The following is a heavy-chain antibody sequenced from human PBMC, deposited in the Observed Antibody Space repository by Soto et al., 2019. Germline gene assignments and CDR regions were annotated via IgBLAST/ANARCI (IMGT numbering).Heavy chain of an antibody. V-gene: IGHV4-59*08. J-gene: IGHJ5*02. CDR1: GGSISSYY. Sequence: SETLSLTCTASGGSISSYYWSWIRQPPGKGLEWIGYIYYSGSTNYNPSLKSRVTISVDTSKNQFSLKLSSVTAADTAVYYCARGPNWFDPWGQGTLVTVSS. CDR3: ARGPNWFDP. CDR2: IYYSGST.